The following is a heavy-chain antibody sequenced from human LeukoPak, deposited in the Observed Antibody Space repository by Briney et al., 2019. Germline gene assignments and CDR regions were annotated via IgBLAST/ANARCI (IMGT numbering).Heavy chain of an antibody. J-gene: IGHJ5*02. V-gene: IGHV3-7*03. CDR2: IKQDGSQK. CDR3: ARFYWLDH. CDR1: GFTFSNYW. Sequence: GGSLRLSCAASGFTFSNYWMYWVRQAPGKGLEWVANIKQDGSQKYYVDSVKGRFTISRDNAKNSLYLQMNSLRAEDTAVYYCARFYWLDHWGQGTLVTVSS.